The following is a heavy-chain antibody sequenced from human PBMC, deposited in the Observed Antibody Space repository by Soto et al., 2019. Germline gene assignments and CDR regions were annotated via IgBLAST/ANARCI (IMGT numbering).Heavy chain of an antibody. CDR3: ARARKPEYSSAIFFDI. V-gene: IGHV3-53*01. CDR2: IYSAGST. Sequence: GGSLRLSCAASGLTVSSSYMSWVRQAPGKGLQWVSVIYSAGSTYYANSVKGRFTISRDISTNMVYLQMSSLTDEDTAVYYCARARKPEYSSAIFFDIWGQGALVTVSS. J-gene: IGHJ4*02. D-gene: IGHD5-18*01. CDR1: GLTVSSSY.